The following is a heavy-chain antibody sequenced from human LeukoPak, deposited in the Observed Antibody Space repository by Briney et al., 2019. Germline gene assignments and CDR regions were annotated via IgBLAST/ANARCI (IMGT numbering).Heavy chain of an antibody. Sequence: ASVKVSCKASGYTFTGYYMHWVRQAPGQGLEWMGWINPNSGGTNYAQKFQGRVTMTRDMSTSTVYMELSSLRSEDTAVYYCARDLVLRSVVVPVCWGQGTLVTVSS. CDR2: INPNSGGT. V-gene: IGHV1-2*02. CDR1: GYTFTGYY. D-gene: IGHD2-2*01. J-gene: IGHJ4*02. CDR3: ARDLVLRSVVVPVC.